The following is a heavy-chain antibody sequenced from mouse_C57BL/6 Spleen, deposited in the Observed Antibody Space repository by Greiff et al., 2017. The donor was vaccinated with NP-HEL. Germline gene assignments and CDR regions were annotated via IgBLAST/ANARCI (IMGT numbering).Heavy chain of an antibody. D-gene: IGHD1-1*01. V-gene: IGHV3-6*01. Sequence: EVKLMESGPGLVKPSQSLSLTCSVTGYSITSGYYWNWIRQFPGNKLEWMGYISYDGSNNYNPSLKNRISITRDTSKNQFCLKLNSVTTEDTATYDCARDYGSTPFDYWGQGTSLTVSS. CDR3: ARDYGSTPFDY. J-gene: IGHJ2*02. CDR2: ISYDGSN. CDR1: GYSITSGYY.